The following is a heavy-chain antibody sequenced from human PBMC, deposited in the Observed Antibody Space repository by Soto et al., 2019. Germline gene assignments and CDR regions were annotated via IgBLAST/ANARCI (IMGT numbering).Heavy chain of an antibody. CDR3: AREGAYSGYDTVFDY. Sequence: TSETLSLTCTVSGGSISSDSYYWGWIRQPPGKGLEWLGSIYYTGTTYYNPSLKSRVTISVDTSKNHFSLKLSSVTAADTAVYYCAREGAYSGYDTVFDYWGQGTLVTVSS. V-gene: IGHV4-39*02. J-gene: IGHJ4*02. D-gene: IGHD5-12*01. CDR1: GGSISSDSYY. CDR2: IYYTGTT.